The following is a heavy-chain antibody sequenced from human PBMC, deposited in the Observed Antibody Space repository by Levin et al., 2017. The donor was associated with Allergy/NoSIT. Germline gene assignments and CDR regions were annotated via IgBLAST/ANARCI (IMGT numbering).Heavy chain of an antibody. J-gene: IGHJ6*02. Sequence: GESLKISCAASGFTFSSYAMSWVRQAPGKGLEWVSAISGSGGSTYYADSVKGRFTISRDNSKNTLYLQMNSLRAEDTAVYYCAKLLRFGVVTSYGMDVWGQGTTVTVSS. V-gene: IGHV3-23*01. D-gene: IGHD3-3*01. CDR1: GFTFSSYA. CDR3: AKLLRFGVVTSYGMDV. CDR2: ISGSGGST.